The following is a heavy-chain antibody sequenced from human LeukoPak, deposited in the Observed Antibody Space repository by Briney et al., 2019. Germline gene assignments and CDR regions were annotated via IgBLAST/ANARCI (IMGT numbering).Heavy chain of an antibody. V-gene: IGHV3-21*01. CDR2: ISNTGSST. CDR3: ARGIAESYDILTGYYGGFDY. D-gene: IGHD3-9*01. J-gene: IGHJ4*02. Sequence: GGSLRLSCAASGFTFSNYAMSWVRQAPGKGLEWVSGISNTGSSTYYADSVKGRFTISRDNAKKSLYLQMNSLRAEDTAVYYCARGIAESYDILTGYYGGFDYWGQGTLVTVSS. CDR1: GFTFSNYA.